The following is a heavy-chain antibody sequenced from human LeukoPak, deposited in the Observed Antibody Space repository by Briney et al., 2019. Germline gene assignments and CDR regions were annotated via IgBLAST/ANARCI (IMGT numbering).Heavy chain of an antibody. Sequence: ASVKVSCKASGYTFTSYGISWVRQAPGQGLEWMGWISAYNGNTNYAQKLQGRVTMTTDTSTSTAYMELRSLRSDDTAVYYCARDRGPLGYCSGGSCYSAGWFDPWGQGTLVTVSS. CDR1: GYTFTSYG. D-gene: IGHD2-15*01. CDR2: ISAYNGNT. V-gene: IGHV1-18*01. J-gene: IGHJ5*02. CDR3: ARDRGPLGYCSGGSCYSAGWFDP.